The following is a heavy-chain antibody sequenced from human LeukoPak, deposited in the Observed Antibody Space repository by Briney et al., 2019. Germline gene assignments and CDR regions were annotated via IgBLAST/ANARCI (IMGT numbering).Heavy chain of an antibody. Sequence: PSETLSLTCAVSGYSISSGYYWGWRRQPPGKVLGWIGSNYHSGSTYYNPSLKNRVTISVDTSKNQFSLKLSSVTAADTAVYYCARDRDGSGSYYHPPFDYWGQGTLVTVSS. CDR3: ARDRDGSGSYYHPPFDY. V-gene: IGHV4-38-2*02. J-gene: IGHJ4*02. CDR2: NYHSGST. CDR1: GYSISSGYY. D-gene: IGHD3-10*01.